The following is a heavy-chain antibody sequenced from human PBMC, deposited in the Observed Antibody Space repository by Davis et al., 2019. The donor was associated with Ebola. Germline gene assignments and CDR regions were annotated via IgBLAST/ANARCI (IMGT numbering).Heavy chain of an antibody. CDR2: ISSSSSTI. CDR1: GGSISSSSYY. D-gene: IGHD4-17*01. Sequence: ETLSLTCTVSGGSISSSSYYWGWVRQAPGKGLEWVSYISSSSSTIYYADSVKGRFTISRDNAKNSLYLQMNSLRDEDTAVYYCARDGFFGVTTSDYWGQGTLVTVSS. V-gene: IGHV3-48*02. CDR3: ARDGFFGVTTSDY. J-gene: IGHJ4*02.